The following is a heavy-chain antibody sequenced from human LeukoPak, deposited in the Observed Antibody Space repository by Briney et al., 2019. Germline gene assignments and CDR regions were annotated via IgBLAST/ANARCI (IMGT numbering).Heavy chain of an antibody. CDR2: IRSKAYGGTT. Sequence: GGSLRPSCTASGFTFGDYAMSWVRQAPGKGLEWVGFIRSKAYGGTTEYAASVKGRFTISRDDSKSIAYLQMNSLKTEDTAVYYCTRAHVGSSWYVDYFDYWGQGTLVTVSS. V-gene: IGHV3-49*04. D-gene: IGHD6-13*01. CDR1: GFTFGDYA. J-gene: IGHJ4*02. CDR3: TRAHVGSSWYVDYFDY.